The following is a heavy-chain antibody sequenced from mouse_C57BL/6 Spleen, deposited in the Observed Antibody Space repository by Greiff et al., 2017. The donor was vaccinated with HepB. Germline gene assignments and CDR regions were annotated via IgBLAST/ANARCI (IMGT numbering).Heavy chain of an antibody. CDR3: ARRDYGSSYGYIDV. CDR2: IDPSDSST. J-gene: IGHJ1*03. Sequence: QVQLQQPGAELVKPGASVKLSCKASGYTFTSYWMQWVKQRPEQGLEWIGEIDPSDSSTNYNQKFKGKATLTVDTSSSTAYMQHSSLTSADSAVYYCARRDYGSSYGYIDVWGTGTTVTVSS. V-gene: IGHV1-50*01. D-gene: IGHD1-1*01. CDR1: GYTFTSYW.